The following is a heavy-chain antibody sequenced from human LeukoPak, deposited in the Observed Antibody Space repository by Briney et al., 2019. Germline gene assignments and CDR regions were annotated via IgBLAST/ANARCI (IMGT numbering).Heavy chain of an antibody. CDR3: ARGRSYAP. CDR2: INHSGST. J-gene: IGHJ5*02. CDR1: GGSFSGYY. D-gene: IGHD4-17*01. V-gene: IGHV4-34*01. Sequence: SETLSLTCADYGGSFSGYYWSWIRQPPGKGLEWIGEINHSGSTNYNPSLKSRVTISVDTSKNQFSLKLSSVTAAVTAVYYCARGRSYAPWGQGTLVTVSS.